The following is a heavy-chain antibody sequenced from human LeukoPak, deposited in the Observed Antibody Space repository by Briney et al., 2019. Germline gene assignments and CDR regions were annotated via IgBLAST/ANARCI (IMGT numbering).Heavy chain of an antibody. CDR2: ISSSGSTI. J-gene: IGHJ4*02. Sequence: GGSLRLSCAASGFTFSDYYMSWIRQAPGKGLEWVSYISSSGSTIYYADSVKGRFTISRDNAKNSLYLQMHSLRAEDTAVYYCARESITGTTLVDYWGQGTLINVSS. CDR3: ARESITGTTLVDY. D-gene: IGHD1-14*01. CDR1: GFTFSDYY. V-gene: IGHV3-11*01.